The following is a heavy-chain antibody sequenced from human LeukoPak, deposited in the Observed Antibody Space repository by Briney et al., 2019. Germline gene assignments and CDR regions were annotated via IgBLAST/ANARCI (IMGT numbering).Heavy chain of an antibody. CDR2: INPNSGGT. Sequence: ASVKVSRKASGYTFTGYYMHWVRQAPGQGLEWMGWINPNSGGTNYAQKFQGRVTMTRDTSISTAYMELSRLRSDDTAVYYCARGEGGATAEIDYWGQGTLVTVSS. D-gene: IGHD1-26*01. CDR1: GYTFTGYY. CDR3: ARGEGGATAEIDY. V-gene: IGHV1-2*02. J-gene: IGHJ4*02.